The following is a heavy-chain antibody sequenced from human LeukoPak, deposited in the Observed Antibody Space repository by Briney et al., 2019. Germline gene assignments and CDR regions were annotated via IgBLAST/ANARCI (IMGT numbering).Heavy chain of an antibody. V-gene: IGHV4-59*08. D-gene: IGHD3-22*01. CDR1: GGSISSYY. CDR2: IYYSGST. J-gene: IGHJ4*02. CDR3: ARLSYPNSSGYPDY. Sequence: SETLSLTCTVSGGSISSYYWSWIRQPPGKGLEWIGYIYYSGSTNYNPSLKSRVTISVDTSKNQFSLELSSVTAADTAVYYCARLSYPNSSGYPDYWGQGTLVTVSS.